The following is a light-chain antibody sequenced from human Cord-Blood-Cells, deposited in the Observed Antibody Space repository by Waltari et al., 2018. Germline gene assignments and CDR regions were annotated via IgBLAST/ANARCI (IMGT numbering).Light chain of an antibody. J-gene: IGKJ4*01. CDR1: QGISSY. V-gene: IGKV1-9*01. CDR2: AAS. CDR3: QQLNSYPLT. Sequence: IQLTQSPSSLSAFVGDSVTLTCRASQGISSYLAWYQQKPGKAPKLLIYAASTLQSGVPSRFSGSGSGTDFTLTISSLQPEDFATYYCQQLNSYPLTFGGGTKVEIK.